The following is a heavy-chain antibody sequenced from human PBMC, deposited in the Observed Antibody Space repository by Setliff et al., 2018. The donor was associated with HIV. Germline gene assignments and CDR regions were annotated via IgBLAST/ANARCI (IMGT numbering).Heavy chain of an antibody. V-gene: IGHV4-4*09. CDR2: IYTSGST. CDR3: ARLDCSSSSGFVDY. Sequence: PSETLSLTCTVSDDSISTYCWIWIRQPPGKGLEWIGNIYTSGSTNYNPSLKSRVTISVDTSKNQFSLKLSSVTAADTAVYYCARLDCSSSSGFVDYWGQGTLVTVSS. D-gene: IGHD2-2*01. J-gene: IGHJ4*02. CDR1: DDSISTYC.